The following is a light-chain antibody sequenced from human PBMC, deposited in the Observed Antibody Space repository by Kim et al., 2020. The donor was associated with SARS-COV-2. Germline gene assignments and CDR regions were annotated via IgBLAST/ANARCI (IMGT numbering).Light chain of an antibody. CDR2: GKN. J-gene: IGLJ1*01. CDR3: NSRDSSGNHYV. Sequence: AFVQTVRITCQGDSLRSYYASWYQKKPGQAPVLVIYGKNNRPSGIPDRFSGSSSGNTASLTITGAQAEDEADYYCNSRDSSGNHYVFGTGTKVTVL. V-gene: IGLV3-19*01. CDR1: SLRSYY.